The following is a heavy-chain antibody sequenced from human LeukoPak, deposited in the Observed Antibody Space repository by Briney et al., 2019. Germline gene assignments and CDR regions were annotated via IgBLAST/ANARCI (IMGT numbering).Heavy chain of an antibody. D-gene: IGHD2-8*01. CDR2: IYYSGST. CDR1: GGSISSYY. Sequence: XCTVSGGSISSYYWSWLRQPPGKGLEGIGYIYYSGSTNYTPSLKSRVTISVDTSKNQFSLKLSPVTAADTAVYYCARSLMVYAQFDYWGQGTLVTVSS. J-gene: IGHJ4*02. CDR3: ARSLMVYAQFDY. V-gene: IGHV4-59*01.